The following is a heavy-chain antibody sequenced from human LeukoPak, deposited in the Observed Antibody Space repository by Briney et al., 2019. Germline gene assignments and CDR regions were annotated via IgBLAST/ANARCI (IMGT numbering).Heavy chain of an antibody. V-gene: IGHV1-69*06. CDR1: GGTFTIYA. CDR3: ARALIRGGTPSRTAERPFGAPRVMITFNYYYYMDV. CDR2: IIPIFGTG. Sequence: GASVKVSFTASGGTFTIYAISWVRQAPGPGLEWMGGIIPIFGTGTYAQKSHGRVTITADKSTSTAYMELSSLRSEDTAVYYCARALIRGGTPSRTAERPFGAPRVMITFNYYYYMDVWGKGTTVTVSS. D-gene: IGHD3-16*01. J-gene: IGHJ6*03.